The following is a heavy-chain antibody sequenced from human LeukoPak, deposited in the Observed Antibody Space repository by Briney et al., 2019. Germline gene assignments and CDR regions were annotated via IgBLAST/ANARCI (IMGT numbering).Heavy chain of an antibody. D-gene: IGHD2-2*01. CDR2: INSDGSST. Sequence: GGSLRLSCAASGFTFSSYWMHWVRQAPGKGLVWVSRINSDGSSTSYADSVKGRFTISRDNAKNTPYLQMNSLRAEDTAVYYCARAYCSSTSCYQTNNWFDPWGQGTLVTVSS. V-gene: IGHV3-74*01. J-gene: IGHJ5*02. CDR1: GFTFSSYW. CDR3: ARAYCSSTSCYQTNNWFDP.